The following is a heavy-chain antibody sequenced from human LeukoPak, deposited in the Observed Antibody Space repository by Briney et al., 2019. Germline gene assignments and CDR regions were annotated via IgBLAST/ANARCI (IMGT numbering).Heavy chain of an antibody. V-gene: IGHV3-48*03. D-gene: IGHD5-18*01. Sequence: GGTLRLSCAASGFTFSSYEMNWVRQAPGKGLEWVSYISSSGRTMYYADSVKGRFTISRENAKNSLYLQMNSLRAEDTAVYYCARDSGYSYGAFDPWGQGTLVTVSS. J-gene: IGHJ5*02. CDR2: ISSSGRTM. CDR3: ARDSGYSYGAFDP. CDR1: GFTFSSYE.